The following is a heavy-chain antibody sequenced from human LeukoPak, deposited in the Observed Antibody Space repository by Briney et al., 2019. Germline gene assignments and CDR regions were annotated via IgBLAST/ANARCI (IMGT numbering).Heavy chain of an antibody. J-gene: IGHJ4*02. Sequence: ESGPTLVKPTQTLTLTCTFSGFSLSTSGVGVGWIRQPPGKALEWLALIYWDDDKRYSPSLKSRLTITKDTSKNQVVLTMTNMDPVDTATYYCAHRRLPSSLATEEQWRYFDYWGQGTLVTVSS. V-gene: IGHV2-5*02. CDR3: AHRRLPSSLATEEQWRYFDY. CDR1: GFSLSTSGVG. CDR2: IYWDDDK. D-gene: IGHD6-19*01.